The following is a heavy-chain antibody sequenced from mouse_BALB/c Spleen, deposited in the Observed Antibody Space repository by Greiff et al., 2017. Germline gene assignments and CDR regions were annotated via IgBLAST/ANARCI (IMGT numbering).Heavy chain of an antibody. D-gene: IGHD1-1*01. V-gene: IGHV1-15*01. Sequence: VQLQQSGTVLARPGASVKMSCKASGYTFTDYEMHWVKQTPVHGLEWIGAIDPETGGTAYNQKFKGKATLTADKSSSTAYMELRSLTSEDSAVYYCTRDYYGSSAWFAYWGQGTLVTVSA. CDR2: IDPETGGT. CDR1: GYTFTDYE. CDR3: TRDYYGSSAWFAY. J-gene: IGHJ3*01.